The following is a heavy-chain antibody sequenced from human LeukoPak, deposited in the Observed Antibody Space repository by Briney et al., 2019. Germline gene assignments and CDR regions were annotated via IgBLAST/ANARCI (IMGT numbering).Heavy chain of an antibody. CDR3: ARDYPRLYDYVWGSYRHTFDY. V-gene: IGHV1-18*01. D-gene: IGHD3-16*02. J-gene: IGHJ4*02. CDR1: GYTFTSYG. CDR2: ISAYNGNT. Sequence: GASVKVSCKASGYTFTSYGISWVRQAPGQGLEWMGWISAYNGNTNYAQKLQGRVTMTTDTSTSTAYMELRSLRSDDTAVYYCARDYPRLYDYVWGSYRHTFDYWGQGTLVTVSS.